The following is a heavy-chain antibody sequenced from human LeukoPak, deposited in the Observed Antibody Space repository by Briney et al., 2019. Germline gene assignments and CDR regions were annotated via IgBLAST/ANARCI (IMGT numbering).Heavy chain of an antibody. CDR1: GFTFDDYA. Sequence: GGSLRLSCTASGFTFDDYAMHWVRQAPGKGLAWVSGISWDSGNMGYADSVKGRFTISRDNAKNSLYLQMNSLRVEDTALYYCVKGVYYASGTYLTTSFDYWGQGTLVTVSS. J-gene: IGHJ4*02. CDR3: VKGVYYASGTYLTTSFDY. CDR2: ISWDSGNM. D-gene: IGHD3-10*01. V-gene: IGHV3-9*01.